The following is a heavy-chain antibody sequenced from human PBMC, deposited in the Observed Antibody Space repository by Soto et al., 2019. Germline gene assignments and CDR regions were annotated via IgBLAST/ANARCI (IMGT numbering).Heavy chain of an antibody. Sequence: LRLSCAASGFTFSSYAMSWVRQAPGKGLEWVSAISGSGGSTYYADSVKGRFTISRDNSKNTLYLQMNSLRAEDTAVYYCAKDGKWDHRSWYYFDYWGQGTLVTVSS. V-gene: IGHV3-23*01. CDR1: GFTFSSYA. CDR2: ISGSGGST. CDR3: AKDGKWDHRSWYYFDY. J-gene: IGHJ4*02. D-gene: IGHD1-26*01.